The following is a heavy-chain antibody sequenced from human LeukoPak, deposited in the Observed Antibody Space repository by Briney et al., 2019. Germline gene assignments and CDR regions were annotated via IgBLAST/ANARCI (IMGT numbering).Heavy chain of an antibody. J-gene: IGHJ4*02. V-gene: IGHV6-1*01. CDR2: TYYRSKWYN. D-gene: IGHD6-19*01. CDR1: GDSVSSNSAA. CDR3: ARDPGVDAWYSSGSFDY. Sequence: SQTLSLTCAISGDSVSSNSAAWNWIRQSPSRGLEWLGRTYYRSKWYNDYAVSVKSRITISPDTSKNQFSLQLNSVTPEDTAVYYCARDPGVDAWYSSGSFDYWGQGTLVTVS.